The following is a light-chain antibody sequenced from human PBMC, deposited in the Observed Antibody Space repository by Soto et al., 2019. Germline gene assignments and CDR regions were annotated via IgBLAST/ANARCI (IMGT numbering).Light chain of an antibody. J-gene: IGLJ1*01. Sequence: QSALTQPPSVSGSPGQSVAISCTGTSSEVGGYNRVSWHQQPPGKAPKLLIYDVSNRPSGGSTRFSGSKSGNTASLTISWFQSEDEADYYCTSYASSSAYVFGPGTKVTVL. CDR3: TSYASSSAYV. CDR1: SSEVGGYNR. CDR2: DVS. V-gene: IGLV2-18*02.